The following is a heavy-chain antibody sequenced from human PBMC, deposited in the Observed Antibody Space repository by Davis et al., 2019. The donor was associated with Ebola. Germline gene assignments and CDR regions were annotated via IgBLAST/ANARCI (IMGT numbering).Heavy chain of an antibody. Sequence: PGGSLRLSCAASGFTFDNYWMHWVRQIPGKGLVWVSYTDRHGAATDYAESVKGRFTISRDNAKSMLYLQVNSLGADDTAVYYCVRGAGWSGSYTTWFDSWGQGTLVAVTS. CDR1: GFTFDNYW. V-gene: IGHV3-74*01. CDR2: TDRHGAAT. J-gene: IGHJ5*01. D-gene: IGHD3-3*01. CDR3: VRGAGWSGSYTTWFDS.